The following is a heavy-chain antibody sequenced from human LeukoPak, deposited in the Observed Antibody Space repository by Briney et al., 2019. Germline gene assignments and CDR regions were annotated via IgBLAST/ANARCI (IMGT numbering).Heavy chain of an antibody. V-gene: IGHV1-18*01. CDR2: ISAYNGNT. D-gene: IGHD3-9*01. J-gene: IGHJ6*04. CDR1: AYTFTSNG. Sequence: ASVKVSCKASAYTFTSNGISWVRHAPPQGLEWMGWISAYNGNTNNAQQLLRRVTMTTDTSTSTAYMELRSLRSDDTAVYYCARDKGVLRYFDWFIYGMGVWGEGATVSVSS. CDR3: ARDKGVLRYFDWFIYGMGV.